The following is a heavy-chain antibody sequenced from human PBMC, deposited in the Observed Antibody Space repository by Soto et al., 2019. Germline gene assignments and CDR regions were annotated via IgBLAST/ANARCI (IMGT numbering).Heavy chain of an antibody. V-gene: IGHV3-15*01. Sequence: EVQLVESGGGLVKPGGSLRLSCAASGFTFSNAWMSWVRQAPGKGLEWVGRIKSKTDGGTTDYASPVKGRFTISRDDSKNTRYLQMNSLKTEDTVMYYCTTDPLPVTTTRHYYFDGMDVWGQGTTVTVSS. D-gene: IGHD4-17*01. CDR2: IKSKTDGGTT. J-gene: IGHJ6*02. CDR3: TTDPLPVTTTRHYYFDGMDV. CDR1: GFTFSNAW.